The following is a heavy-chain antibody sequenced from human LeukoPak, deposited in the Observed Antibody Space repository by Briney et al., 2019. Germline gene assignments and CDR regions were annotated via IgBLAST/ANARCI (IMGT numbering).Heavy chain of an antibody. D-gene: IGHD3-10*01. CDR3: AREPQLLWFGELLKSDGMDV. J-gene: IGHJ6*02. CDR2: INPNSGGT. Sequence: ASVKVSCKASGYTFTGYYMHWVRQAPGQGLEWMGWINPNSGGTNYAQKFQGRVTMTRDTSISTAYMELSRLRSDDTAVYYCAREPQLLWFGELLKSDGMDVWGQGTTVTVSS. CDR1: GYTFTGYY. V-gene: IGHV1-2*02.